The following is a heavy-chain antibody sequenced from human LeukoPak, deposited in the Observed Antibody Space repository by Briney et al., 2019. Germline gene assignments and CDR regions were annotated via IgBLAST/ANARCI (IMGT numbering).Heavy chain of an antibody. D-gene: IGHD2-2*01. Sequence: AESLQISCKGSGSSFTSYWIGWVRQLPGKGLEWMGIIYPGDSDTRYSPSFQGQVTISADKSISTAYLQWSSLKASDTAMYYCARHGSPAAIFAWFDPWGQGTLVTVSS. CDR2: IYPGDSDT. CDR3: ARHGSPAAIFAWFDP. J-gene: IGHJ5*02. V-gene: IGHV5-51*01. CDR1: GSSFTSYW.